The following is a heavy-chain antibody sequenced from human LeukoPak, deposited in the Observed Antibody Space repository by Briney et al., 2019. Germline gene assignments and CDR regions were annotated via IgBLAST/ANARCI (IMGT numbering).Heavy chain of an antibody. V-gene: IGHV1-69*01. J-gene: IGHJ6*03. D-gene: IGHD2-15*01. Sequence: ASVKVSCKASGGTFSSYAISWVRQAPGQGLEWMGGIIPIFGTANYAQKFQGRVTITADESTSTAYMELSSLRSEDTAVYYCARDRGGPDPVGSDYYYYMDVWGKGTTVTVSS. CDR2: IIPIFGTA. CDR1: GGTFSSYA. CDR3: ARDRGGPDPVGSDYYYYMDV.